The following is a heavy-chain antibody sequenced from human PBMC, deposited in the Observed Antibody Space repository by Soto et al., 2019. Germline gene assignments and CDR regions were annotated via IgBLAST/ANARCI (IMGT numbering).Heavy chain of an antibody. CDR2: ISYDGSNK. CDR1: GFTFSNYA. J-gene: IGHJ4*02. V-gene: IGHV3-30-3*01. CDR3: GRCTSTSCHLGSDY. D-gene: IGHD2-2*01. Sequence: QVQLVESGGGVVQPWRSLRLSCAASGFTFSNYAMNWVRQAPGKGLEWVALISYDGSNKYYADSVKGRFTISRDSSKNTRYLQMNSLRAADTAVYYCGRCTSTSCHLGSDYWGQGTLVTVSS.